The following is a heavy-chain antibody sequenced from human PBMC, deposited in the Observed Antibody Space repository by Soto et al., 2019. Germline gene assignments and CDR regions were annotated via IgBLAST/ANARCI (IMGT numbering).Heavy chain of an antibody. CDR1: GGSISSYY. CDR3: ARAPAPYYYYGMDV. CDR2: IYYSGST. V-gene: IGHV4-59*01. Sequence: SETLSLTCTVSGGSISSYYWSWIRQPPGKGLEWIGYIYYSGSTNYNPSLKSRVTISVDTSKNQFSLKLSSVTAADTAVYYCARAPAPYYYYGMDVWGQGTTVTVYS. J-gene: IGHJ6*02.